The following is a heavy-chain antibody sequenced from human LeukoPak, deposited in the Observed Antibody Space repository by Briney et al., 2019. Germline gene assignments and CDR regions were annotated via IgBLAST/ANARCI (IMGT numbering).Heavy chain of an antibody. Sequence: SETLSLTCAVSGGSFSGYFWTWIRQPPGKGLEWIGEINHSGSTNYSPSLKSRVTMSLDTSKNQFSLKLNSVTAADTAVYYCVRDRDGSHDYWGQGTQVTVSS. CDR3: VRDRDGSHDY. CDR2: INHSGST. J-gene: IGHJ4*02. V-gene: IGHV4-34*01. D-gene: IGHD1-26*01. CDR1: GGSFSGYF.